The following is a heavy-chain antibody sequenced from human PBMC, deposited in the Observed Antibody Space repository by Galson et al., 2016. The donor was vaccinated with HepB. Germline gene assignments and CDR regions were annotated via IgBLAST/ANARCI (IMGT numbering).Heavy chain of an antibody. CDR1: GFTFSSYW. CDR3: ARHTYIWGSYRYGMDV. V-gene: IGHV3-7*01. D-gene: IGHD3-16*02. J-gene: IGHJ6*02. Sequence: SLRLSCAASGFTFSSYWMSWVRQAPGKGLEWVANIKQDGSEKYYVDSVKGRFTISRDNAKNSLYLQMNSLRAKDTAVYYCARHTYIWGSYRYGMDVWGQGTTVTVSS. CDR2: IKQDGSEK.